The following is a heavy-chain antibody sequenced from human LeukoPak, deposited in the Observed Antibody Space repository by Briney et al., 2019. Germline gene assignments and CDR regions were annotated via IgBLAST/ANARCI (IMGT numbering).Heavy chain of an antibody. CDR3: ARLTGGSREIIDY. J-gene: IGHJ4*02. Sequence: GASVKVSCKASGYTFTGYYMHSVRHAPGQGLEWMGWINPNSGGTNYAQKFQGRVTMTRDTSISTAYMELSRLRSDDTAVYYCARLTGGSREIIDYWGQGTLVTVSS. CDR2: INPNSGGT. D-gene: IGHD1-26*01. CDR1: GYTFTGYY. V-gene: IGHV1-2*02.